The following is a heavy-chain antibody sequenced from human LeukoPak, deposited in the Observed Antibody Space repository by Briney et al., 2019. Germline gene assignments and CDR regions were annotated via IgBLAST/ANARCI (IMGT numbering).Heavy chain of an antibody. CDR2: MYYSGST. V-gene: IGHV4-30-4*01. J-gene: IGHJ4*02. CDR3: VRRMVGAIRPFDY. Sequence: SETLSLTCTVSGGSISSGDYYWSWIRQPPGKGLEWIGYMYYSGSTYYNPSLKSRVTISVDTSKNQFSLKLSSVTAADTAVYYCVRRMVGAIRPFDYWGQGTLVTVSS. CDR1: GGSISSGDYY. D-gene: IGHD1-26*01.